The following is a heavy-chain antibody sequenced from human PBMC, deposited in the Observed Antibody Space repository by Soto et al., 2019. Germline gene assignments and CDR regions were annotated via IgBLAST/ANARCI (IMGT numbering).Heavy chain of an antibody. CDR1: GLTCISYA. D-gene: IGHD4-17*01. J-gene: IGHJ6*03. Sequence: PVGSHRLSSAAPGLTCISYAMGWVRQATGKGLEWVSAISGSGGSTYYADSVKGRFTISRDNSKNTLYLQMNSLRAEDTAVYYCAKMRTVTTGYYYYYMDVWGKGTTVTVSS. V-gene: IGHV3-23*01. CDR2: ISGSGGST. CDR3: AKMRTVTTGYYYYYMDV.